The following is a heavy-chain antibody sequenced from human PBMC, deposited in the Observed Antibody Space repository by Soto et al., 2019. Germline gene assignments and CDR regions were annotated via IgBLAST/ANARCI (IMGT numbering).Heavy chain of an antibody. CDR1: GGTFSSYT. D-gene: IGHD6-13*01. Sequence: QVQLVQSGAEVKKPGSSVKVSCKASGGTFSSYTISWVRQAPGQGLEWMGRIIPILGIANYAQKFQGRVTIPADKSTSTAYMELSSLRSEDTAVYYCARGPGIAAADDNWFDPWGQGTLVTVSS. CDR3: ARGPGIAAADDNWFDP. J-gene: IGHJ5*02. V-gene: IGHV1-69*02. CDR2: IIPILGIA.